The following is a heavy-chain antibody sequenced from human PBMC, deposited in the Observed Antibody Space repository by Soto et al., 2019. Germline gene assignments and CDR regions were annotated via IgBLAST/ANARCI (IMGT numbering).Heavy chain of an antibody. D-gene: IGHD2-2*01. CDR1: GYTFTSYY. J-gene: IGHJ5*02. CDR3: ARAPMYQLQLNWFDP. Sequence: ASGKGSCKASGYTFTSYYMHCVRPAPGQGREWMGIINACGGSTTYAQKYQGRVTMTRDTSTSTVYMELSSLRSEDTAVYYCARAPMYQLQLNWFDPWGQGTLVTVSS. CDR2: INACGGST. V-gene: IGHV1-46*03.